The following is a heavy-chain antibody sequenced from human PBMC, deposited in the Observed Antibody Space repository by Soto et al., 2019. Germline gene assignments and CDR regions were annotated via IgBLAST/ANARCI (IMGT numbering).Heavy chain of an antibody. CDR2: INAGNGNT. D-gene: IGHD6-19*01. CDR3: ARDKEQWLELRRSSEFDP. J-gene: IGHJ5*02. Sequence: ASVKVSCKASGVTFTSYAMHWVRQAPGQRLEWMGWINAGNGNTKYSQKFQGRVTITRDTSASTAYMELSSLRSEDTAVYYCARDKEQWLELRRSSEFDPSARGTLVTVSS. V-gene: IGHV1-3*01. CDR1: GVTFTSYA.